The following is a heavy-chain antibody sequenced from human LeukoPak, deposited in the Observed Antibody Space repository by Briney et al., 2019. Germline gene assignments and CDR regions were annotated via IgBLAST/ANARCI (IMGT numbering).Heavy chain of an antibody. CDR2: IYYSVST. CDR1: GGSISSSSYY. J-gene: IGHJ2*01. CDR3: ARAPIGPITIRDFDL. V-gene: IGHV4-39*07. Sequence: SGTLSLTCTVSGGSISSSSYYGGWSRQPPGKGRGWIVSIYYSVSTYSNPSRKSPLTISVYTSKNQFSLRLSSVTAADTPVYYCARAPIGPITIRDFDLWGRGTLVTVSS. D-gene: IGHD3-3*01.